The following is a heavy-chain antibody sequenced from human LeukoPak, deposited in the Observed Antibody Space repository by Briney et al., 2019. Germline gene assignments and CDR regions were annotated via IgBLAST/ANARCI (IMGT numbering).Heavy chain of an antibody. CDR3: ASGLWFGELLTRFDY. D-gene: IGHD3-10*01. CDR2: IKEDGSEK. CDR1: GFTFRRHW. Sequence: GGSLRLSCAAAGFTFRRHWMSWVRQAKGKGLECVAKIKEDGSEKHYVDSVKGRFTISRDNAKNSLYLQMNSLRAEDTAVYYCASGLWFGELLTRFDYWGQGTLVTVSS. J-gene: IGHJ4*02. V-gene: IGHV3-7*01.